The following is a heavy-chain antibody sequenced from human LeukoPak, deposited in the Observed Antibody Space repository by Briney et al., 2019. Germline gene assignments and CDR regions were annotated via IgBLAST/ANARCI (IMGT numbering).Heavy chain of an antibody. D-gene: IGHD2-15*01. Sequence: GGSLRLSCAASGFTFSSYAMSWVRQAPGKGLEWVSGIGGDVRTHYADSVKGRFTISRDNSKNTMYLQMNSLRAEDTAVYYCAKDIIGWSFDYWGQGTLVTVSS. J-gene: IGHJ4*02. CDR2: IGGDVRT. CDR3: AKDIIGWSFDY. V-gene: IGHV3-23*01. CDR1: GFTFSSYA.